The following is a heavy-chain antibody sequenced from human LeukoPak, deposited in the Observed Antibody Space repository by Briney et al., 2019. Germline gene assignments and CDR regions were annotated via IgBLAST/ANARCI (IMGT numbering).Heavy chain of an antibody. CDR2: IIPIFGTA. CDR3: ASSFDYYDSSGYYSPYYYYGMDV. Sequence: SVKVSCKASGGTFSSYAISWVRQAPGQGLEWMGGIIPIFGTANYAQKFQGRVTITADESTSTAYVELSSLRSEDTAVYYCASSFDYYDSSGYYSPYYYYGMDVWGQGTTVTVSS. CDR1: GGTFSSYA. J-gene: IGHJ6*02. D-gene: IGHD3-22*01. V-gene: IGHV1-69*01.